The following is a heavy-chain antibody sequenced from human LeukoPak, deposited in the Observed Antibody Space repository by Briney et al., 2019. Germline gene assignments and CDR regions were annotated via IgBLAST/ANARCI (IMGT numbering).Heavy chain of an antibody. J-gene: IGHJ6*03. CDR3: ARRGGSGRGVYYYYMDV. D-gene: IGHD3-10*01. Sequence: GESLKISCKGSGYTFTSYWIGWVRQMPGKGLEWIGIIYPGDSDTRYSPSFQGQVTISADKSISTAYLQWSSLKASDTAMYYCARRGGSGRGVYYYYMDVWGKGTTVTVSS. CDR1: GYTFTSYW. CDR2: IYPGDSDT. V-gene: IGHV5-51*01.